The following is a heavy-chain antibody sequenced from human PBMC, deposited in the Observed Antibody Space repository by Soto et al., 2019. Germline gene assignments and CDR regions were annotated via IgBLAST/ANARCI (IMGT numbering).Heavy chain of an antibody. CDR3: AKSELIAAAGAGFDY. D-gene: IGHD6-13*01. V-gene: IGHV3-23*01. Sequence: GESLKISCAASGFTFSSYAMSWVRQAPGKGLEWVSAISGSGGSTYYADSVKGRFTISRDNSKNTLYLQMNSLRAEDTAVYYCAKSELIAAAGAGFDYWGQGTLVTVSS. CDR1: GFTFSSYA. J-gene: IGHJ4*02. CDR2: ISGSGGST.